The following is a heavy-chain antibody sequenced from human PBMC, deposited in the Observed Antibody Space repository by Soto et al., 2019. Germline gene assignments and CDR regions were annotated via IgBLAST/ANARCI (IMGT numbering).Heavy chain of an antibody. J-gene: IGHJ5*02. CDR1: GLTFSNYY. Sequence: EVQLVESGGGLVQPGGSLRLSCAASGLTFSNYYMTWVRQAPGKGLEWVANIKEDGSEKYYGDSVKGRFTISRDNAKNSLYLQMNGLRAEDTAVYYCARDIGPRVGYPANDPWGQGTLVTVSS. CDR2: IKEDGSEK. CDR3: ARDIGPRVGYPANDP. D-gene: IGHD6-25*01. V-gene: IGHV3-7*01.